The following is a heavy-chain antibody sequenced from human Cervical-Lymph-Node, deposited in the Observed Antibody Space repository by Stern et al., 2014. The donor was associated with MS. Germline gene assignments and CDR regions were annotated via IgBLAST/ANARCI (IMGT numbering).Heavy chain of an antibody. D-gene: IGHD3-10*01. CDR3: ARTYYYGSGTYNYYYYHMDV. Sequence: VHLVESGAAVKKPGSSVKVSCKTSGDTFSTYAISWVRQAPGQGLEWMGGIIPIFGIANYAQKFQGRVTITADRSTRTAYMELSSLRSEDTAVYYCARTYYYGSGTYNYYYYHMDVWGQGTTVTVSS. CDR1: GDTFSTYA. V-gene: IGHV1-69*17. CDR2: IIPIFGIA. J-gene: IGHJ6*02.